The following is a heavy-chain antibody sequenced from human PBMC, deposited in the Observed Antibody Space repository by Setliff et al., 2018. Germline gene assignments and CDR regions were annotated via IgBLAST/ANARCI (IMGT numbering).Heavy chain of an antibody. D-gene: IGHD1-20*01. V-gene: IGHV1-18*01. CDR3: ARDEIRPITPDY. CDR2: ISAYDGNT. CDR1: GYTFTNYG. J-gene: IGHJ4*02. Sequence: ASVKVSCKASGYTFTNYGITWVRQAPGQGLEWMAWISAYDGNTKYTLKLQGRVTLTTDTPTTTAYMEMRSLTSDDTAVYYCARDEIRPITPDYWGQGTLVTVSS.